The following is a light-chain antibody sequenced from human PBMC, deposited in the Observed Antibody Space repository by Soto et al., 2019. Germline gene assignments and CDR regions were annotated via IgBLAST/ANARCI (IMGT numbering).Light chain of an antibody. V-gene: IGLV2-14*01. CDR3: RPKSSSSSV. J-gene: IGLJ2*01. CDR2: DVS. Sequence: QSALTQPASVSGSPGQSITISCTGTSGDVGGYNYVSWYQQHPGKAPKLMIYDVSNRPSGVSNRFSGSKSGNTASLTISGLQAEEEAYLLLRPKSSSSSVFGGGTKLTVL. CDR1: SGDVGGYNY.